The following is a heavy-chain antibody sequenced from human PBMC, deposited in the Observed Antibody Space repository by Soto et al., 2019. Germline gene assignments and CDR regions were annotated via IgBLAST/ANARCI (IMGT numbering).Heavy chain of an antibody. D-gene: IGHD3-22*01. CDR1: GGTFSSYA. Sequence: SVKVSCKASGGTFSSYAISWVRQAPGQGLEWMGGIIPIFGTANYAQKFQGRVTITADESTSTAYMELSSLRSEDTAVYYCARLSYYYDSSGYPEYWGKGNQVTV. V-gene: IGHV1-69*13. CDR2: IIPIFGTA. J-gene: IGHJ4*02. CDR3: ARLSYYYDSSGYPEY.